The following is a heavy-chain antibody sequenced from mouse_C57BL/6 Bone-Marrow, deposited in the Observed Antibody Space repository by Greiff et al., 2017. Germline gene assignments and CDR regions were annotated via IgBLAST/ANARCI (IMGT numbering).Heavy chain of an antibody. D-gene: IGHD2-3*01. V-gene: IGHV14-4*01. J-gene: IGHJ3*01. CDR1: GFNIKDDY. Sequence: VQLQESGAELVRPGASVKLSCTASGFNIKDDYMHWVKQRPEQGLEWIGWIDPENGDTEYASKFQGKATITADTSSNTAYLQLSSLTSEDTAVYYCTIYDGYPAWFAYWGQGTLVTVSA. CDR3: TIYDGYPAWFAY. CDR2: IDPENGDT.